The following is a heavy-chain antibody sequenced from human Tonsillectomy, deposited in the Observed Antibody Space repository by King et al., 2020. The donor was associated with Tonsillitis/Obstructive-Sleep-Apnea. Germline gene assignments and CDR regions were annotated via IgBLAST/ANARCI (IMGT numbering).Heavy chain of an antibody. Sequence: VQLQQWGAGLLKPSETLSLTCAVYGGSFSGYYWSWIRQPPGKGLEWIGEINHSGSTNYNPSLKSRVTISVDTSKNQFSLKLSSVNAADTAVYYCARSGESGSIFVGYFYYGMDVWGQGTPVTVSS. V-gene: IGHV4-34*01. CDR1: GGSFSGYY. CDR3: ARSGESGSIFVGYFYYGMDV. J-gene: IGHJ6*02. CDR2: INHSGST. D-gene: IGHD5-12*01.